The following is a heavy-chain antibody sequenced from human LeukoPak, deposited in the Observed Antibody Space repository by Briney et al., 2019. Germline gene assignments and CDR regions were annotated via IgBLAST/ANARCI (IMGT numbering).Heavy chain of an antibody. V-gene: IGHV1-24*01. J-gene: IGHJ3*02. D-gene: IGHD4-17*01. CDR1: GYTLTELS. Sequence: ASVKVSCKVSGYTLTELSMHGVRQAPGKGLEWMGGFDSEDGETIYAQKFQGRVTMTEDTSTDTAYMELSSLRSEDTAVYYCATDLFAVTTPPDIWGQGTMVTVSS. CDR3: ATDLFAVTTPPDI. CDR2: FDSEDGET.